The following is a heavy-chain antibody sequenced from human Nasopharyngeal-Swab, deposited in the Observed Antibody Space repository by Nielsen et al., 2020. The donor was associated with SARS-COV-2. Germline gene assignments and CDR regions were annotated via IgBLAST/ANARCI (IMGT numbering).Heavy chain of an antibody. CDR2: ISGSGGST. V-gene: IGHV3-23*01. CDR3: AKDYYDSSGYYYV. J-gene: IGHJ4*02. Sequence: GGSLRLSCAAGGVTFSSYAMSWVRQAPGKGLEWVSAISGSGGSTYYADSVKGRFTISRDNSKNTLYLQMNSLRAEDTAVYYCAKDYYDSSGYYYVWGQGTLVTVSS. CDR1: GVTFSSYA. D-gene: IGHD3-22*01.